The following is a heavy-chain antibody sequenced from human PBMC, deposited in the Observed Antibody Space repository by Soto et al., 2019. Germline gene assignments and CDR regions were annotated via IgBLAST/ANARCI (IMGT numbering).Heavy chain of an antibody. J-gene: IGHJ4*02. CDR3: ARYTIYAYDYGQHHFDY. D-gene: IGHD4-17*01. CDR1: GYTFTSYG. CDR2: ISAYNGNT. V-gene: IGHV1-18*01. Sequence: ASVKVSCKASGYTFTSYGISWVRQAPGQGLEWMGWISAYNGNTNYAQKLQGRVTMTTDTSTSTAYMELRSLRSDDTAVYYCARYTIYAYDYGQHHFDYWGQGTLVTVSS.